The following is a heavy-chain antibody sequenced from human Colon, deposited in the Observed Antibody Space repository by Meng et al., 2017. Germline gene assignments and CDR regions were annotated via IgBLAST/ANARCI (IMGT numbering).Heavy chain of an antibody. V-gene: IGHV3-20*04. CDR1: GFTFDDYA. Sequence: GESLKISCAASGFTFDDYAMSWVRQVPGKGLEWISGINWNGATPRYADSVKGRFIISRDNAESALSLQMNSLRAEDTAVYFCARDEEGFHHWGQGTLVTVSS. J-gene: IGHJ1*01. CDR3: ARDEEGFHH. CDR2: INWNGATP.